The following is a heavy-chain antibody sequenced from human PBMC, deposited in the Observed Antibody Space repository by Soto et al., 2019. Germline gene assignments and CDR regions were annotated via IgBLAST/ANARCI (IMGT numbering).Heavy chain of an antibody. CDR2: IRSKPNSYAT. J-gene: IGHJ6*02. CDR1: GFTFSGSA. Sequence: EVQLVESGGGLVQPGGSLKLSCAASGFTFSGSAMHWVRQASGKGLEWVGRIRSKPNSYATAYGASVKGRFTISRDDSQDTAYLQMNSLKTEDTAVYYCTTMRDIGHYGMDVWGQGTTVTVSS. CDR3: TTMRDIGHYGMDV. D-gene: IGHD3-10*01. V-gene: IGHV3-73*02.